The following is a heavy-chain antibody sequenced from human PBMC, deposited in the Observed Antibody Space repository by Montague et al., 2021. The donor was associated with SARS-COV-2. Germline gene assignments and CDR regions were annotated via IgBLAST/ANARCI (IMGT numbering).Heavy chain of an antibody. CDR1: GDSVSSNTVA. CDR3: ARDSEYSIGY. Sequence: CAISGDSVSSNTVAWNWFRQSPSRGLELLGRTYYRSKWYNDYAVSMQSRVTINPDTSKNQFSLHVNSVTPEDTAVYYCARDSEYSIGYWGQGLLVTVSS. V-gene: IGHV6-1*01. CDR2: TYYRSKWYN. D-gene: IGHD6-6*01. J-gene: IGHJ4*02.